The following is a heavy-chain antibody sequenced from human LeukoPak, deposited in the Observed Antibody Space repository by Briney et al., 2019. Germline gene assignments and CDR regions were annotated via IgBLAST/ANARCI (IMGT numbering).Heavy chain of an antibody. V-gene: IGHV3-64*01. CDR3: ARAGGFDY. CDR1: GSTFSSYA. J-gene: IGHJ4*02. CDR2: ISSNGGST. D-gene: IGHD3-10*01. Sequence: GGSLRLSCAASGSTFSSYAMHWVRQAPGKGLEYVSAISSNGGSTYYANSVKGRFTISRDNSKNTLYLQMGSLRAEDMAVYYCARAGGFDYWGQGTLVTVSS.